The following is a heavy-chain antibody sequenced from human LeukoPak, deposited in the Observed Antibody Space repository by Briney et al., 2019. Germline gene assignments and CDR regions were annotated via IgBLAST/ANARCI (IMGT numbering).Heavy chain of an antibody. CDR3: ATSMYYYDSSGYFQH. CDR1: GFTFSSYG. J-gene: IGHJ1*01. CDR2: ISYDGSNK. D-gene: IGHD3-22*01. Sequence: GGSLRLSCAASGFTFSSYGMHWVRQAPGKGLEWVAVISYDGSNKYYADSVKGRFTISRDNSKNTLYLQMNSLRAEDTAVYYCATSMYYYDSSGYFQHWGQGTLVTVSS. V-gene: IGHV3-30*03.